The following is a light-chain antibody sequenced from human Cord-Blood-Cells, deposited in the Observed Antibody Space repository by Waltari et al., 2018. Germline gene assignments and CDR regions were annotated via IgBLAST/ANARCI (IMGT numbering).Light chain of an antibody. CDR1: QGISNY. V-gene: IGKV1-27*01. J-gene: IGKJ3*01. Sequence: DIQLTQSPSSLSASVGDSVTITCRASQGISNYLAWYQQKPGKVPKLLIYAASTLQSGVPSRFSGSGSGTDFTLTISSLQPEDVATYYCQKYNSAQFTFGPGTKVDIK. CDR2: AAS. CDR3: QKYNSAQFT.